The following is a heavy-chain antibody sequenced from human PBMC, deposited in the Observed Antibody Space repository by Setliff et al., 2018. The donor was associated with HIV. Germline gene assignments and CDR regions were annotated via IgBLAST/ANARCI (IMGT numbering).Heavy chain of an antibody. CDR1: GFTFSSYG. D-gene: IGHD3-22*01. J-gene: IGHJ4*02. V-gene: IGHV3-23*01. Sequence: GGSLRLSCAASGFTFSSYGMSWVRQAPGKGPEWVSAISGSGGSTYYADSVKGRFTISRDDSKNTLYLQMNSLRVEDTAVYYCAIDFPASAFYLSSALLTNCWGQGTLVTVSS. CDR2: ISGSGGST. CDR3: AIDFPASAFYLSSALLTNC.